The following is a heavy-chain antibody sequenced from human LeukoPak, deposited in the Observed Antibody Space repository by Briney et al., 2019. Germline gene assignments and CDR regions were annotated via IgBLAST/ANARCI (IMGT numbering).Heavy chain of an antibody. CDR2: IWYDGSNK. D-gene: IGHD2-15*01. V-gene: IGHV3-33*01. CDR3: ARVGYCSGGSCYSSPYFDY. CDR1: GFTFSSYG. Sequence: GGSLRLSCAASGFTFSSYGMHWVRQAPGKGLEWVADIWYDGSNKYYADSVKGRFTISRDNSKNTLYLQMNSLRAEDTAVYYCARVGYCSGGSCYSSPYFDYWGQGTLVTLSS. J-gene: IGHJ4*02.